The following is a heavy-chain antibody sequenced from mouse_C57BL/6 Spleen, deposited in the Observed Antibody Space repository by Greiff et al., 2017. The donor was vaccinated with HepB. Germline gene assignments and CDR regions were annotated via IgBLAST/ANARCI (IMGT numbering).Heavy chain of an antibody. Sequence: VQLKQPGAELVKPGASVKLSCKASGYTFTSYWMHWVKQRPGQGLEWIGMIHPNSGSTNYNEKFKSKATLTVDKSSSTAYMQLSSLTSEDSAVYYCAREGGYAMDYWGQGTSVTVSS. V-gene: IGHV1-64*01. CDR3: AREGGYAMDY. CDR1: GYTFTSYW. CDR2: IHPNSGST. J-gene: IGHJ4*01.